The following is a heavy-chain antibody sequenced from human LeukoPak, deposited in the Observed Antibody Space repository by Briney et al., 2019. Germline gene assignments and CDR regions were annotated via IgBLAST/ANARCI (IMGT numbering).Heavy chain of an antibody. CDR1: GYTFSRHG. D-gene: IGHD3-22*01. CDR2: VSGYNGNT. V-gene: IGHV1-18*01. CDR3: AKDIHPGLDSGASCCFDY. Sequence: ASVKVSCKTSGYTFSRHGITWVRQAPGQGLEWMGWVSGYNGNTNYAQNVQGRVTMTTDTSTNTAYMELKSLRSDDTAVYYCAKDIHPGLDSGASCCFDYWGQGTPVTVSS. J-gene: IGHJ4*02.